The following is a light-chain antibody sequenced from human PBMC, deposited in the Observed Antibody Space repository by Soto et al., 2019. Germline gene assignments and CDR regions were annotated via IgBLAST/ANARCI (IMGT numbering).Light chain of an antibody. V-gene: IGLV2-8*01. CDR2: EVT. CDR3: SSYASSSNTVVV. J-gene: IGLJ2*01. Sequence: QSALTQPPSASGSPGQSVTISCTGTSSDVGGYNYVSWYQQHPGKAPKLVIYEVTKRPSGVPDRFSGSKSGNTASLTVSGLQAEDEADYYCSSYASSSNTVVVFGGGTKLTVL. CDR1: SSDVGGYNY.